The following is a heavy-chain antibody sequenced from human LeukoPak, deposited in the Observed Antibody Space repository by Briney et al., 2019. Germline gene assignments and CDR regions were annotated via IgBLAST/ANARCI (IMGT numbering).Heavy chain of an antibody. Sequence: SETLSLTCTVSGGSISSYYWSWIRQPAGKGLEWIGRIYTSGSTNYNPPLKSRVTMSVDTSKNQFSLKLSSVTAADTAVYYCASTIFGVVIRGDAFDIWGQGTMVTVSS. CDR1: GGSISSYY. J-gene: IGHJ3*02. CDR3: ASTIFGVVIRGDAFDI. D-gene: IGHD3-3*01. CDR2: IYTSGST. V-gene: IGHV4-4*07.